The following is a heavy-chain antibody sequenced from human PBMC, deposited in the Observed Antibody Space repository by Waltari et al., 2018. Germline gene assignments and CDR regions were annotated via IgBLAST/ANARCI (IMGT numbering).Heavy chain of an antibody. J-gene: IGHJ4*02. D-gene: IGHD3-22*01. Sequence: QVQLVQSGAEVKKPGSSVKVSCKASGGTFSSYAISWVRQAPGQGLEWMGGSIPIFGTANYAQKFQGRVTMTADKSTSTAYMELSSLRSEDTAVYYCARNYYDSSGYYYGAFDYWGQGTLVTVSS. V-gene: IGHV1-69*14. CDR3: ARNYYDSSGYYYGAFDY. CDR2: SIPIFGTA. CDR1: GGTFSSYA.